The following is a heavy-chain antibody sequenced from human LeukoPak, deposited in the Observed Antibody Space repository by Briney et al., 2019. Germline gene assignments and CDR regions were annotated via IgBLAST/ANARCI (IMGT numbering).Heavy chain of an antibody. CDR3: ARDPHSAVAGNFDYYYYYMDV. CDR2: ISSSSSYI. CDR1: GFTFSSYS. J-gene: IGHJ6*03. V-gene: IGHV3-21*01. Sequence: GGSLRLSCAASGFTFSSYSMNWVRQAPGKGLEWVSSISSSSSYIYYADSVKGRFTISRDNAKNSLYLQMNSLRAEDTAVYYCARDPHSAVAGNFDYYYYYMDVWGKGTTVTVSS. D-gene: IGHD6-19*01.